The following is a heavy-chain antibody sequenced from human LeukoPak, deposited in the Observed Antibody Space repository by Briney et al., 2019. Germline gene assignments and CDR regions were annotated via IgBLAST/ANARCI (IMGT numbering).Heavy chain of an antibody. D-gene: IGHD3-9*01. CDR2: IIPIFGTA. J-gene: IGHJ6*03. V-gene: IGHV1-69*05. CDR1: GGTFSSYA. Sequence: SVKVSCKASGGTFSSYAISWVRQAPGQGLEWMGGIIPIFGTANYTQKFQGRVTITTDESTSTAYMELSSLRSEDTAVYYCARAPLGRDYDILTGDQTYYYYYMDVWGKGTTVTVSS. CDR3: ARAPLGRDYDILTGDQTYYYYYMDV.